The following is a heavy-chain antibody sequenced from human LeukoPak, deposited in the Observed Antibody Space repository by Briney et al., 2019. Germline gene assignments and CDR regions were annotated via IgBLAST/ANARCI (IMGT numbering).Heavy chain of an antibody. CDR1: GYTFTSYY. CDR2: IIPMFGTP. V-gene: IGHV1-69*06. Sequence: SVKVSCKASGYTFTSYYMHWVRQAPGQGLEWMGGIIPMFGTPNYAQRLQGRVTITADKSTKTAYMELSSLRSEDTAVYYCARAGIPGYCTNVTCSNWLDPWGQGTLVTVSS. CDR3: ARAGIPGYCTNVTCSNWLDP. J-gene: IGHJ5*02. D-gene: IGHD2-8*01.